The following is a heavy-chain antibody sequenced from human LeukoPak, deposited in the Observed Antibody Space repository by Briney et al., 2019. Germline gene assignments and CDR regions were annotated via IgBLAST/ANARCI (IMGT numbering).Heavy chain of an antibody. CDR2: INPNSGGT. V-gene: IGHV1-2*02. J-gene: IGHJ5*02. Sequence: ASVKVSYKASGYTFTGYYMHWVRQAPGQGLEWMGWINPNSGGTNYAQKFQGRVTMTRDTSISTAYMELSRLRSDDTAVYYCARDRGVLRFLEWYEDNWFDPWGQGTLVTVSS. CDR3: ARDRGVLRFLEWYEDNWFDP. D-gene: IGHD3-3*01. CDR1: GYTFTGYY.